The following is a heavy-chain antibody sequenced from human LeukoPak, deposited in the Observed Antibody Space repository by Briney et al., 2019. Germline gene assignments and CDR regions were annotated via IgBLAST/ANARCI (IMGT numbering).Heavy chain of an antibody. D-gene: IGHD1-26*01. CDR3: EKDPEGELLRYFDH. J-gene: IGHJ4*02. Sequence: GGSLRLSCVTSGFTFSNYGIHWVRQAPGRGLEWVAFIRYDGSHTYYADSVKGRFTISRDNSKNTLYLQMNRLRPEDTAVYYCEKDPEGELLRYFDHWGQGTLVTVSS. V-gene: IGHV3-30*02. CDR2: IRYDGSHT. CDR1: GFTFSNYG.